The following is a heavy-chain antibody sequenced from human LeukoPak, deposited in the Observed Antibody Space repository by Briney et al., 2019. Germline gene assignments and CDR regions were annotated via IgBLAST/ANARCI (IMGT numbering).Heavy chain of an antibody. CDR1: GFTFRSYA. V-gene: IGHV3-64*01. CDR2: ISSNGGSA. D-gene: IGHD3-22*01. J-gene: IGHJ4*02. Sequence: GGSLILSCAASGFTFRSYAMHWVRQAPGKGLEYVSAISSNGGSAYYANSVKGRFTISRDNSKNTLYLQMGSLRAEDMAVYYCARHPDGGYYDYWGQGTLVTVSS. CDR3: ARHPDGGYYDY.